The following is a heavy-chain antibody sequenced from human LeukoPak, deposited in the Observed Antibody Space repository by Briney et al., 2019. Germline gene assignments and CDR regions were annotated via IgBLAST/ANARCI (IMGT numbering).Heavy chain of an antibody. CDR2: IIPIFGTA. V-gene: IGHV1-69*06. CDR3: ARVILPQRFLEWLSPMDV. J-gene: IGHJ6*03. D-gene: IGHD3-3*01. CDR1: GGTFSSYA. Sequence: GASVKVSCKASGGTFSSYAISWVRQAPGQGLEWMGGIIPIFGTANYAQKFQGRVTNTADKSTSTAYMELSSLRSEDTAVYYCARVILPQRFLEWLSPMDVWGKGTTVTVSS.